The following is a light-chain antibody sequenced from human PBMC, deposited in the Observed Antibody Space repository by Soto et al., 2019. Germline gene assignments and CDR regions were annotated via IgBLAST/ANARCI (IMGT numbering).Light chain of an antibody. V-gene: IGLV1-40*01. CDR3: QSYDSSLSGWV. CDR1: SSNIGAGYD. J-gene: IGLJ3*02. CDR2: GNS. Sequence: QAVVTQPPSVSGAPGQRVTISCTESSSNIGAGYDVHWYQQLPGTAPKLLIYGNSNRPSGVPDRFSGSKSGTSASLAITGLQAEDEAGYYCQSYDSSLSGWVFGGGTKLTVL.